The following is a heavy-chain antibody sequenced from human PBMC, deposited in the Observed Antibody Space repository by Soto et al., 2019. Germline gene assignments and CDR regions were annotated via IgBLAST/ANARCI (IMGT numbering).Heavy chain of an antibody. J-gene: IGHJ5*02. CDR1: GFTFSSYA. Sequence: GGSLRLSCAASGFTFSSYAMSWVRQAPGKGLEWVSAISGSGGSTYYADSVKGRFTISRDNSKNTLYLQMNSLRAEDTAVYYCAKDLGTVVTRRPGGFDPWGQGTLVTVSS. D-gene: IGHD2-21*02. V-gene: IGHV3-23*01. CDR2: ISGSGGST. CDR3: AKDLGTVVTRRPGGFDP.